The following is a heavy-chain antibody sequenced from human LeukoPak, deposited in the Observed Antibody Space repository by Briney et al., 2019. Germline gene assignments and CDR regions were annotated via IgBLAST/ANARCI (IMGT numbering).Heavy chain of an antibody. CDR1: GFTFSSYG. V-gene: IGHV3-33*01. J-gene: IGHJ6*02. CDR3: AREAKDYYYGMDV. CDR2: IWYDGSNK. Sequence: GGSLRLSCAASGFTFSSYGMHWVRQAPGKGLEWVAVIWYDGSNKYYADSVKGRFTISRDNSKNTLYLQMNSLRAEDTAVYYCAREAKDYYYGMDVWGQGTTVTVSS.